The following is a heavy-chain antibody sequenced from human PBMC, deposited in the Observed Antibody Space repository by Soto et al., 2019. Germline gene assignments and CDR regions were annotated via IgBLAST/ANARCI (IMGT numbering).Heavy chain of an antibody. CDR1: GFTFSSYG. J-gene: IGHJ4*02. Sequence: QVQLVESGGGVVQPGRSLRLSCAASGFTFSSYGMHWVRQAPGKGLEWVAVIWYDGSNKYYADTVKGPFTISRDNSKHPRYLQMNSLRAEDTAVYYCARGGLTDYFDYWGQGTLVTVSS. CDR3: ARGGLTDYFDY. V-gene: IGHV3-33*01. D-gene: IGHD3-16*01. CDR2: IWYDGSNK.